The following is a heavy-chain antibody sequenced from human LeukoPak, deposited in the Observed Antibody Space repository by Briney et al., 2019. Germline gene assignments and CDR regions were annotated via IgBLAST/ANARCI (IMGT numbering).Heavy chain of an antibody. CDR3: ATVGLWSGYYSAGEFDY. Sequence: ASLKVSCKAPGYTFTRYGISWVRQAPGQGLEWMGWISADNGNTNYAPKLQRRVTMTTDKSTSTAYMELTSLRSDDPAVYYCATVGLWSGYYSAGEFDYWGQGTLVTVSS. CDR2: ISADNGNT. V-gene: IGHV1-18*01. CDR1: GYTFTRYG. D-gene: IGHD3-3*01. J-gene: IGHJ4*02.